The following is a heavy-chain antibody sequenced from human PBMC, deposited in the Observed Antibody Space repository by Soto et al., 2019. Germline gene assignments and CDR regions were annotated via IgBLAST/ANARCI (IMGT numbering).Heavy chain of an antibody. CDR1: GFTLSSYG. CDR3: ARDFTVGAIYSGTYYYAMDV. V-gene: IGHV3-33*01. J-gene: IGHJ6*01. Sequence: QVQLVESGGGVAQPGRSLRLSCVASGFTLSSYGVHWVRQAPGKGLEWVAVIWYDGSNKKYADSVKGRFTISRDDSKNTVHLQMDSLGAEDTAVYSCARDFTVGAIYSGTYYYAMDVWGQGTTVIVSS. CDR2: IWYDGSNK. D-gene: IGHD1-26*01.